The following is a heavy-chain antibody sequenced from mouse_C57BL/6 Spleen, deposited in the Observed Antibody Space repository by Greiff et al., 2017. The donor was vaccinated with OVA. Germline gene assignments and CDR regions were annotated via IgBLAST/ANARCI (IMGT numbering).Heavy chain of an antibody. V-gene: IGHV5-16*01. J-gene: IGHJ1*03. CDR3: ARGRSYWYFDV. Sequence: EVHLVESEGGLVQPGSSMKLSCTASGFTFSDYYMAWVRQVPEKGLEWVANINYDGSSTYYLDYLKSRFIISRDNAKNILYLQMSSLKSEDTATYYCARGRSYWYFDVWGTGTTVTVSS. CDR2: INYDGSST. CDR1: GFTFSDYY.